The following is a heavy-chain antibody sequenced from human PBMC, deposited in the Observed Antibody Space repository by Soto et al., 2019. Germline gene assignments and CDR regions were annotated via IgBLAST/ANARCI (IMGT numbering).Heavy chain of an antibody. CDR3: ARVSTTRLGMDV. Sequence: LRLSCAASGFTFSDYYMSWIRQAPGKGLEWVSYISSSSSYTNYADSVKGRFTISRDNAKNSLYLQMNSLRAEDTAAYYCARVSTTRLGMDVWGQGTTVTVSS. CDR1: GFTFSDYY. D-gene: IGHD4-4*01. J-gene: IGHJ6*02. V-gene: IGHV3-11*06. CDR2: ISSSSSYT.